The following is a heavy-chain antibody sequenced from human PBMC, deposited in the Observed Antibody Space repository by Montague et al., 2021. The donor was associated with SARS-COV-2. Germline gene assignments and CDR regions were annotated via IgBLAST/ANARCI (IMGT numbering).Heavy chain of an antibody. CDR1: GASVSSINW. Sequence: SETLSLTCAVSGASVSSINWWSWVRQPPGRGLEWIAEIHHTGIINFNPSLRSRGLISLDSSKNQFSLTLNSVTAADTATYYCASHPVFQQLYSWGQGTLV. CDR3: ASHPVFQQLYS. V-gene: IGHV4-4*02. D-gene: IGHD6-13*01. CDR2: IHHTGII. J-gene: IGHJ4*02.